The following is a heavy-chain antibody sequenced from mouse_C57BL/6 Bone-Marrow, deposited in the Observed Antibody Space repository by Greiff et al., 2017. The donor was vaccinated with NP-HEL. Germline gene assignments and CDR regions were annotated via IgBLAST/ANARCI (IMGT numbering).Heavy chain of an antibody. V-gene: IGHV1-59*01. J-gene: IGHJ2*01. CDR3: ARSYSNFRFDY. Sequence: VQLQQPGAELVRPGTSVKLSCKASGYTFTSYWMHWVKQRPGQGLEWIGVIDPSDSYTNYNQKFKGKATLTVDTSSSTAYMQLSSLTSEDSAVYYCARSYSNFRFDYWGQGTTLTVSS. CDR2: IDPSDSYT. D-gene: IGHD2-5*01. CDR1: GYTFTSYW.